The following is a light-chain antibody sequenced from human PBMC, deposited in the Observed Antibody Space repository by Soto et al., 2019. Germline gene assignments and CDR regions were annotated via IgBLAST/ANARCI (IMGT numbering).Light chain of an antibody. J-gene: IGKJ1*01. CDR3: QHYGTSLWT. CDR2: GVS. V-gene: IGKV3-20*01. CDR1: QSVGSRS. Sequence: EIVLTQSPGTLSLSPGERATLSCRASQSVGSRSFAWYQQKPVQAPSLLIFGVSTRATGIPDRFSGSGSGTDFTLTISRLEPEDFAVYYCQHYGTSLWTFGQGTKVDSK.